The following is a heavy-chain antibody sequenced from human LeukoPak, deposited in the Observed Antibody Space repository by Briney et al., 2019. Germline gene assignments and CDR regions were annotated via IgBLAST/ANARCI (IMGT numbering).Heavy chain of an antibody. J-gene: IGHJ4*02. CDR1: GFWFSNYG. CDR2: ITGNGAET. V-gene: IGHV3-23*01. CDR3: AKRDWPYFFDY. D-gene: IGHD3/OR15-3a*01. Sequence: GGSLRLSCAASGFWFSNYGMNWVRQAPGKGVEWVALITGNGAETHYSDSVKVRFTVVRDNSKNTLHLQMNSLRVDDTAVYFCAKRDWPYFFDYWGQGTPVTVSS.